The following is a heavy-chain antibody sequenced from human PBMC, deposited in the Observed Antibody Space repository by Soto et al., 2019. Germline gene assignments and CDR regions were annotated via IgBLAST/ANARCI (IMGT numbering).Heavy chain of an antibody. V-gene: IGHV1-46*01. D-gene: IGHD2-21*02. J-gene: IGHJ4*02. CDR1: GYTCSNYY. Sequence: QVQMVQSGAEVQEPGASVRVSCKASGYTCSNYYIHWVRQAPGQGLEWMGRLNPSGGSTKYAQKLQGRVTLTRDTSTSTVYMELSSLRSEDTAVYYCARPLVPYCGGDCFSGFDYWGQGTLVTVSS. CDR2: LNPSGGST. CDR3: ARPLVPYCGGDCFSGFDY.